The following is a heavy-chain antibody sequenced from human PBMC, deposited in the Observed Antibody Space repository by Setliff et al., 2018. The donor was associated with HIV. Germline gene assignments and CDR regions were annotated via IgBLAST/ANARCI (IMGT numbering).Heavy chain of an antibody. CDR3: SNWNTTIDEDA. V-gene: IGHV4-34*01. J-gene: IGHJ5*02. D-gene: IGHD5-18*01. CDR1: GGSVSGHY. Sequence: SETLSLTCSVYGGSVSGHYWGWFRQPPGKGLEWIGEITPSGATNYLPSLKSRVTMSLDTSKNQFSLKMTSVTAADTALYYCSNWNTTIDEDAWGQGTLVTVSS. CDR2: ITPSGAT.